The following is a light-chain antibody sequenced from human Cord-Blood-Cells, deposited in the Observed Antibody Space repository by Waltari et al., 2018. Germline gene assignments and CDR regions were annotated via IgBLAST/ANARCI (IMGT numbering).Light chain of an antibody. CDR1: SSDVGGYNY. CDR2: EVS. J-gene: IGLJ2*01. CDR3: SSYTSSSTLV. Sequence: QSALTQPASVSGSPGQSITISCTGTSSDVGGYNYVSWYQQHPGKAPKLMIYEVSNRLSGGSNRFSGSKSGNTASLTISGLQAEDEADYYCSSYTSSSTLVFGGGTKLTVL. V-gene: IGLV2-14*01.